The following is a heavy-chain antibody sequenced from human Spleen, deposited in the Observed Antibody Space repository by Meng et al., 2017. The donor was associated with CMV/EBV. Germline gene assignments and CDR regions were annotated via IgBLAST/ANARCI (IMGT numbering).Heavy chain of an antibody. Sequence: GGSLRLSCAASGFTFSSYWMSWVRQAPGKGLEWVANIKQDGCEKYYVDSVKGRFTISRDNAKNSLYLQRNSLRAEDTAVYYCARGSSPRSPWDYGMDVWGQGTTVTVSS. D-gene: IGHD2-15*01. J-gene: IGHJ6*02. CDR2: IKQDGCEK. CDR3: ARGSSPRSPWDYGMDV. V-gene: IGHV3-7*01. CDR1: GFTFSSYW.